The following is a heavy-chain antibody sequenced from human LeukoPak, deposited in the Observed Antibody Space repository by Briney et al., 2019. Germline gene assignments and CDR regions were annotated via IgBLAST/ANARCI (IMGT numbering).Heavy chain of an antibody. D-gene: IGHD6-13*01. CDR2: IIPIFGTA. Sequence: SVKVSCKASGGTFSSYAISWVRQAPGQGLEWMGGIIPIFGTANYAQKFQGRVTITADESTSTAYMELRSLRSDDTAVYYCAREGYSSSWPYYYYYMDVWGKGTTVTVSS. J-gene: IGHJ6*03. V-gene: IGHV1-69*13. CDR3: AREGYSSSWPYYYYYMDV. CDR1: GGTFSSYA.